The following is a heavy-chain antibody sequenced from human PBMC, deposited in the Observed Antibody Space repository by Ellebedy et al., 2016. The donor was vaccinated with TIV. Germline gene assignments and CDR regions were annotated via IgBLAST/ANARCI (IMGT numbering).Heavy chain of an antibody. CDR1: GYTFTTYY. D-gene: IGHD6-6*01. CDR2: INPNSGGT. V-gene: IGHV1-2*04. Sequence: ASVKVSCKASGYTFTTYYMHWVRQAPGQGLEWMGWINPNSGGTNYAQKFQGWVTMTRDTSISTAYMELSRLRSDDTAVYYCARDRSSSSIYDYWGQGTLVTVSS. J-gene: IGHJ4*02. CDR3: ARDRSSSSIYDY.